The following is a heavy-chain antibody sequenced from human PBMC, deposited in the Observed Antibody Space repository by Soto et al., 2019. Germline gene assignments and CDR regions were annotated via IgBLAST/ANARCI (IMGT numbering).Heavy chain of an antibody. CDR2: IYWDDDK. J-gene: IGHJ1*01. CDR3: AHSPPPTVTTSAEYFQH. D-gene: IGHD4-17*01. Sequence: QITLKESGPTLVKPTQTLTLTCTFSGFSFSTSGMGVGWIRQPPGKALEWLALIYWDDDKRYSPSLKSRLTVTTDTSRNQVVLTMTNMDPVDTATYYCAHSPPPTVTTSAEYFQHWGQGTLVTVSS. V-gene: IGHV2-5*02. CDR1: GFSFSTSGMG.